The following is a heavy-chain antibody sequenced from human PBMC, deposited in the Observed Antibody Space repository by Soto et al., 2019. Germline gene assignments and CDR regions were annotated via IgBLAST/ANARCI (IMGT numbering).Heavy chain of an antibody. CDR3: ARGYYGSGSYAKDYYYYGLDV. J-gene: IGHJ6*02. CDR1: GYTFTSYG. V-gene: IGHV1-18*01. Sequence: ASVKVSFKASGYTFTSYGISWVRQAPGQGLEWMGWISAYNGNTNYAQKLQGRVTMTTDTSTSTAYMELRSLRSDDTAVYYCARGYYGSGSYAKDYYYYGLDVWGQGTTVTVSS. D-gene: IGHD3-10*01. CDR2: ISAYNGNT.